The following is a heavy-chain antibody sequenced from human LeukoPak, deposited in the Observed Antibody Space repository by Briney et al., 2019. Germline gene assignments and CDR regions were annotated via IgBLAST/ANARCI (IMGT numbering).Heavy chain of an antibody. CDR2: IYPDDSDT. CDR3: ARRDCISAYGQDILDY. J-gene: IGHJ4*02. V-gene: IGHV5-51*01. Sequence: GESLKISCKGSGYSFTTYWIGWVRQMPGKGLEWMGIIYPDDSDTRYSPSFQGQVTISADKSISTAYLQWSSLKASDTAMYYCARRDCISAYGQDILDYWGQGTLVTVSS. CDR1: GYSFTTYW. D-gene: IGHD3-22*01.